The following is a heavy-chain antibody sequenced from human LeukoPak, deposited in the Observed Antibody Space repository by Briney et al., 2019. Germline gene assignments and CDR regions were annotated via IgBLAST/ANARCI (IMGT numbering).Heavy chain of an antibody. Sequence: SETLSHTCAVYGGSFSGYYWSWIRQPPGKGLEWIGEINHSGSTNYNPSLKSRVTISVDTSKNQFSLKLSSVTAADTAVYYCASAETMVRGVSGYWGQGTLSPSPQ. J-gene: IGHJ4*02. CDR1: GGSFSGYY. D-gene: IGHD3-10*01. CDR3: ASAETMVRGVSGY. V-gene: IGHV4-34*01. CDR2: INHSGST.